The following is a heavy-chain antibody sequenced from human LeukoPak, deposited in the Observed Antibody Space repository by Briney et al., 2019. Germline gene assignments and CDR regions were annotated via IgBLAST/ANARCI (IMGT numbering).Heavy chain of an antibody. CDR1: GYSISSGYY. V-gene: IGHV4-38-2*02. CDR2: IYHSGTT. J-gene: IGHJ4*02. Sequence: PSETLSLTCSVSGYSISSGYYWGWIRQPPGKGLEWIGNIYHSGTTYYNPSPKSRVTISVDTSKNQFSLKLSSVTAADTAVYYCARVSGGCGGSCYSGVYYFDYWGQGTLVTVSS. D-gene: IGHD2-15*01. CDR3: ARVSGGCGGSCYSGVYYFDY.